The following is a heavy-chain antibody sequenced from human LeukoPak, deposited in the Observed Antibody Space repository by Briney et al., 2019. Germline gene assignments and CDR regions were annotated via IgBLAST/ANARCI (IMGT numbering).Heavy chain of an antibody. V-gene: IGHV1-8*01. Sequence: GASVNVSCTPSGHTFTTYDIKWVREATGHGLEWLGWMNPDSGNTGYAQKFQGRVTMTRNPSISTAYMELSSLTSEDTAVYYCARRIAAAGVGIVYWGQGTLVTVSS. CDR3: ARRIAAAGVGIVY. D-gene: IGHD6-13*01. J-gene: IGHJ4*02. CDR2: MNPDSGNT. CDR1: GHTFTTYD.